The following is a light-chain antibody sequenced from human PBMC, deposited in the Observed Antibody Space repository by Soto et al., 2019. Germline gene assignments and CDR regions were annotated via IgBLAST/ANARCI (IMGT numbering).Light chain of an antibody. CDR2: AAS. Sequence: IQMTQSPSSLSASVGDRVTITCRASQDISNYLAWYQQIPGKVPKLLIYAASTLQSGVPSRFSGSGSGTDFTLTISSLQPEDVATYYCQKYTSAPFTFGPGTKVDIK. V-gene: IGKV1-27*01. J-gene: IGKJ3*01. CDR3: QKYTSAPFT. CDR1: QDISNY.